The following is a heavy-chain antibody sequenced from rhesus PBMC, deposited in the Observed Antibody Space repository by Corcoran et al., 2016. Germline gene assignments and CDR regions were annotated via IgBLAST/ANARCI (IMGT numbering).Heavy chain of an antibody. CDR1: GSSISSGYG. D-gene: IGHD2-15*01. Sequence: QVQLQESGPGLVKPSEPLSLTCAVSGSSISSGYGWSWTRQPPGKGLEWVGYISYNGSSSYTPSFKSRVTISIDTSKNQFSLKLSSVTAADPAVYYCARAGSSYFDYWGQGVLVTVSS. J-gene: IGHJ4*01. CDR2: ISYNGSS. V-gene: IGHV4-122*02. CDR3: ARAGSSYFDY.